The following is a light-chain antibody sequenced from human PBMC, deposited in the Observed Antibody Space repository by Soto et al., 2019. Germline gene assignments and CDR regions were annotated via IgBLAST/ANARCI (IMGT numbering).Light chain of an antibody. CDR1: ISDVGNYHL. J-gene: IGLJ3*02. CDR3: CLSPGSLTWL. V-gene: IGLV2-23*02. Sequence: QSALTQPASVSGSPGQSITISCIGIISDVGNYHLVSWYQQHPGKAPKLMIYEVNNRPSGVPDRFSGSKSGSTASLTISGLQAEDEAEYYCCLSPGSLTWLFGGGTKVTVL. CDR2: EVN.